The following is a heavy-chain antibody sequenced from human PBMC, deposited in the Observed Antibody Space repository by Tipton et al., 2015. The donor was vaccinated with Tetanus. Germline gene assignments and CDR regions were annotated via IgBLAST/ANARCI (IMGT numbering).Heavy chain of an antibody. CDR2: INPSAGST. D-gene: IGHD3-22*01. Sequence: QLVQSGAEVKKPGASVKVSCKASGYTFTSYDMHWVRQAPGQGLEWMGIINPSAGSTSYAQKLQGRVTMTRDTSTSTVYMELSSLGSEDTAVYYCARGGAYYYDSSADAFDIWGQGTMVTVSS. J-gene: IGHJ3*02. V-gene: IGHV1-46*04. CDR3: ARGGAYYYDSSADAFDI. CDR1: GYTFTSYD.